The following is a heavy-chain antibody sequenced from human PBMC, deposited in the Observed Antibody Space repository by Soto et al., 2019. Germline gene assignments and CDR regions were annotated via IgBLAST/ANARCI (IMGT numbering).Heavy chain of an antibody. CDR3: ARGEYDSSGYPLFDY. V-gene: IGHV1-69*13. Sequence: SVKVSCKASGGTFSSYAISWVRQAPGQGLEWMGGIIPIFGTANYAQKFQGRVTITADESTSTAYMELNSLRSEDTAVYYCARGEYDSSGYPLFDYWGQGTLVTVSS. J-gene: IGHJ4*02. CDR1: GGTFSSYA. CDR2: IIPIFGTA. D-gene: IGHD3-22*01.